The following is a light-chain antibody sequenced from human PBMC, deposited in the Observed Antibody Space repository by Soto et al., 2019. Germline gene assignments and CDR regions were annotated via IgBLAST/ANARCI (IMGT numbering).Light chain of an antibody. CDR3: ETWDSNTRV. J-gene: IGLJ2*01. V-gene: IGLV4-60*02. CDR2: LEGSGSY. Sequence: QLVLTQSSSASASLGSSVKLTCTLSSGHSSYIIAWHHQQPGKAPRYLMKLEGSGSYNKGSGVPDRFPGSSSGADRYLTISNLQFEDEANYYCETWDSNTRVFGGGTKLTVL. CDR1: SGHSSYI.